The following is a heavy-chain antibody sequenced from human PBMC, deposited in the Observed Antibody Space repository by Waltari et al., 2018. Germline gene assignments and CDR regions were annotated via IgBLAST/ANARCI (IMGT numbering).Heavy chain of an antibody. Sequence: QVQLQESGPGLVKPSETLSLTCAVSGYSISSGYYWGWIRQPPGKGLEWIGSIYHSGSTYYNPARKSRVTISVDTSKNQFSLKLSSVTAADTAVYYCARITSIAARICDYWGQGTLVTVSS. CDR1: GYSISSGYY. J-gene: IGHJ4*02. D-gene: IGHD6-6*01. CDR2: IYHSGST. CDR3: ARITSIAARICDY. V-gene: IGHV4-38-2*01.